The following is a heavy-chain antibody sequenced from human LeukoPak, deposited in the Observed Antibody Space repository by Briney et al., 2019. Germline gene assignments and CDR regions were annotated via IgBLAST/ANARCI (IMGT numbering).Heavy chain of an antibody. CDR1: GFTFTSSA. CDR2: INPSGGST. V-gene: IGHV1-46*01. J-gene: IGHJ1*01. Sequence: ASVKVSCKASGFTFTSSAMHWVRQAPGQGLEWMGIINPSGGSTSYAQKFQGRVTMTRDTSTSTVYMELSSLRSEDTAVYYCARDTYSGSSAFQHWGQGTLVTVSS. CDR3: ARDTYSGSSAFQH. D-gene: IGHD1-26*01.